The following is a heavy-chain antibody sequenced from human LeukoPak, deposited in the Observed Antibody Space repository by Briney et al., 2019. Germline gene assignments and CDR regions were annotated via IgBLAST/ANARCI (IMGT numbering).Heavy chain of an antibody. J-gene: IGHJ4*02. CDR2: IYYSGNT. CDR1: GGSIRSAAYY. D-gene: IGHD1-14*01. V-gene: IGHV4-39*01. CDR3: ARHVTWVGPSGPSYFDS. Sequence: SETLSLTCNVSGGSIRSAAYYWAWIRHPPGKGLEWIANIYYSGNTYYNPSLNSRVTISADTSKNHFSLRLSSVTAADTAVYYCARHVTWVGPSGPSYFDSWGQGTLVTVSS.